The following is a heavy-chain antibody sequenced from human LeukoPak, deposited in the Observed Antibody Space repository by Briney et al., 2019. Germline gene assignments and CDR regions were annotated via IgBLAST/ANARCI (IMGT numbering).Heavy chain of an antibody. D-gene: IGHD3-16*01. CDR3: AGNGGEGY. CDR2: FIPILGIA. V-gene: IGHV1-69*04. J-gene: IGHJ4*02. CDR1: GGTFSSYA. Sequence: SVKVSCKASGGTFSSYAISWVRQAPGQGLEWMGRFIPILGIANYAQKFHGRVTITADKSTSTASMELSSQRSEDTAVYYGAGNGGEGYWGQGTLVTVSS.